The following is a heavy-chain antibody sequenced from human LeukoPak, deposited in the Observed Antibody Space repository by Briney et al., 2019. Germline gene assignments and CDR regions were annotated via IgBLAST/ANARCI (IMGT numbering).Heavy chain of an antibody. CDR3: AKDGRQGAYDV. D-gene: IGHD2-21*01. Sequence: PGGSLRLSCVASGFTFDDFTMHWVRQRPGKGLEWVSLICWDSSSTYFTDSVKGRFTISRDNTKNSLYLQMNSLTTEDTAFYYCAKDGRQGAYDVWGQGTLVTVS. V-gene: IGHV3-43*01. CDR1: GFTFDDFT. J-gene: IGHJ3*01. CDR2: ICWDSSST.